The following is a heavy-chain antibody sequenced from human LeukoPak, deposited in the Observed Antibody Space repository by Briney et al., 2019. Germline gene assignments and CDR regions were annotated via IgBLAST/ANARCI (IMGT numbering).Heavy chain of an antibody. D-gene: IGHD2-2*01. CDR1: GFTFSSYS. CDR3: ARAVGDCSSTSCYGNWFDP. J-gene: IGHJ5*02. V-gene: IGHV3-21*01. Sequence: GGSLRLSCVASGFTFSSYSMNWVRQAPGKGLEWVSSISTGSTYIFYADSVKGRFTISRDNAKNSLYLQMNSLRAEDTAVYYCARAVGDCSSTSCYGNWFDPWGQGTLVTVSS. CDR2: ISTGSTYI.